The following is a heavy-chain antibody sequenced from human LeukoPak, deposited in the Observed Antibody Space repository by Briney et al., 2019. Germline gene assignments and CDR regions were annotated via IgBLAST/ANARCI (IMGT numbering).Heavy chain of an antibody. CDR2: IYTSGST. CDR3: AGEVSGCGYYRPEAFDI. J-gene: IGHJ3*02. CDR1: GGSISSYY. D-gene: IGHD3-22*01. Sequence: PSETLSLTCTVSGGSISSYYWSWIRQPAGKGLEWIGRIYTSGSTNYNPSLKSRVTISVDTATNQSSLKLSSVTAADTAVYYCAGEVSGCGYYRPEAFDIWGQGTMVTVS. V-gene: IGHV4-4*07.